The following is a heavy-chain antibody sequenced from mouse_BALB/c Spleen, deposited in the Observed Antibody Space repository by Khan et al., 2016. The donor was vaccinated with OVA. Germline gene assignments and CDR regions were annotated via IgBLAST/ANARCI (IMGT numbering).Heavy chain of an antibody. CDR2: IWSYGST. V-gene: IGHV2-4*02. CDR3: ARFYDYEGYFDV. J-gene: IGHJ1*01. D-gene: IGHD2-4*01. CDR1: GFSLTSYG. Sequence: QVQLQQSGPGLVQPSQNLSITCTVSGFSLTSYGVHWVHQPPGKGLEWLGVIWSYGSTDYNAAFISRLSISKDNSKSQVFFKMNSLQADDTAIYYCARFYDYEGYFDVWGAGTTVTVSS.